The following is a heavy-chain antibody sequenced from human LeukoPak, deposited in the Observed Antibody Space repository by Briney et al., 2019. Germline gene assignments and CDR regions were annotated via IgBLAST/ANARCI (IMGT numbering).Heavy chain of an antibody. D-gene: IGHD7-27*01. V-gene: IGHV4-34*01. J-gene: IGHJ6*03. CDR2: IIHSGST. Sequence: PSETLSLTCAVNGGSFSGYSWSWIRQSPGKGLEWIADIIHSGSTNYNPSLKSRVTISLDTSRNQFSLKLTSVTAADTAVYYCARGQTELGTAYYYYTDVWGKGPTVSASS. CDR1: GGSFSGYS. CDR3: ARGQTELGTAYYYYTDV.